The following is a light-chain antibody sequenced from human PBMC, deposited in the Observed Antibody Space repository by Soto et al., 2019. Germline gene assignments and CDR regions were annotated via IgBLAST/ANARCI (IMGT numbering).Light chain of an antibody. CDR1: QSVSSNF. CDR2: GAS. V-gene: IGKV3-20*01. Sequence: EIVLTQSPGTLSLSPGDRATLSCRASQSVSSNFLAWYQQKPGQAPRLLIYGASIRATGIPDRFSGSGSGTEFTITIRRLEPEDFAMYFCHQYGSSPRTFGQGTKVEIK. J-gene: IGKJ1*01. CDR3: HQYGSSPRT.